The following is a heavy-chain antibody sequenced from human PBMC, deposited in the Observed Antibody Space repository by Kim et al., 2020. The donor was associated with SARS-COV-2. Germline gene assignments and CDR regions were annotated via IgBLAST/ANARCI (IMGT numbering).Heavy chain of an antibody. CDR2: ISSSSSYI. CDR3: ARDSAAAAVAEYFQH. Sequence: GGSLRLSCAASGFTFSSYSMNWVRQAPGKGLEWVSSISSSSSYIYYADSVKGRFTISRDNAKNSLYLQMNSLRAEDTAVYYCARDSAAAAVAEYFQHWGQGTLVTVSS. V-gene: IGHV3-21*01. D-gene: IGHD6-13*01. J-gene: IGHJ1*01. CDR1: GFTFSSYS.